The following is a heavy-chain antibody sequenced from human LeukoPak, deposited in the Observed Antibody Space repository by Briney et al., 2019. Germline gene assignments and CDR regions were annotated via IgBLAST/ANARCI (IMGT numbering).Heavy chain of an antibody. V-gene: IGHV5-51*01. D-gene: IGHD4-17*01. CDR1: GYSFTSYW. J-gene: IGHJ4*02. CDR2: IYPVDSDT. CDR3: ARRLVYGDYPEPFDY. Sequence: GESLKISCKGSGYSFTSYWIGWVRQMPGKGLEWMGIIYPVDSDTSYSPSFQGQVTISADHSISTPYLPWSRLKASDTAMYYCARRLVYGDYPEPFDYWGQGTLVTVSS.